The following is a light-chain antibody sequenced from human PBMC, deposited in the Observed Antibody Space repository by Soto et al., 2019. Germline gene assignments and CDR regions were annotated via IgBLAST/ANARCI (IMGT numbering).Light chain of an antibody. CDR3: QQYYSSPWP. Sequence: EIVLTQSPGTLSMSPGERATLSCRASQSLSSSSLAWYQQTPGQAPRLLISGASSRAADIPARFSGSGSGTDFTLSINGLEPEDCAVYDCQQYYSSPWPFGQGTKVESK. V-gene: IGKV3-20*01. CDR1: QSLSSSS. CDR2: GAS. J-gene: IGKJ1*01.